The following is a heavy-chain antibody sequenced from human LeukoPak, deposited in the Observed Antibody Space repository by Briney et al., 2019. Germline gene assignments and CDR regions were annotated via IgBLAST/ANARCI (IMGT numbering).Heavy chain of an antibody. V-gene: IGHV4-34*01. CDR1: GASFNNYY. CDR3: ARHIRIVGATSHFDY. CDR2: INHTGST. J-gene: IGHJ4*02. D-gene: IGHD1-26*01. Sequence: SETLSLTCAVSGASFNNYYWTWIRQPPGKGLEWIGEINHTGSTNSNPSLKSRVTISVDTSKNQFSLKLSSVTAADTAVYYCARHIRIVGATSHFDYWGQGALVTVSS.